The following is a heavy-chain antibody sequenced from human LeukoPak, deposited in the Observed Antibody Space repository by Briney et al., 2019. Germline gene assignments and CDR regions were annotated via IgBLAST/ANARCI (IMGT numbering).Heavy chain of an antibody. J-gene: IGHJ3*02. D-gene: IGHD2-15*01. Sequence: SETLSLTCAVYGGSFSGYYWSWIRQPPGKGLEWIGEINHSGSTNYNPSLKSRVTISVDTSKNQFSLKLSSVTAAYTAVYYCARAYCSGGSCYLWYAFDIWGQGTMVTVSS. CDR2: INHSGST. CDR1: GGSFSGYY. V-gene: IGHV4-34*01. CDR3: ARAYCSGGSCYLWYAFDI.